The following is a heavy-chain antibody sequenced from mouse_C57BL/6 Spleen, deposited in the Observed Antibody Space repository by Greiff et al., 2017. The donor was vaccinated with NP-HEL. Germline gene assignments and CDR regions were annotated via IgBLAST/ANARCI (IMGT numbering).Heavy chain of an antibody. J-gene: IGHJ4*01. Sequence: VQLQQSGPELVKPGASVKMSCKASGYTFTDYNMHWVKQSHGKSLEWIGYLNPNNGGTSYNQKFKGKATLTVNKSSSTAYMELRSLTSEDSAVYYCARRGITTGYYYAMDYWGQGTSVTVSS. CDR2: LNPNNGGT. CDR1: GYTFTDYN. D-gene: IGHD2-4*01. CDR3: ARRGITTGYYYAMDY. V-gene: IGHV1-22*01.